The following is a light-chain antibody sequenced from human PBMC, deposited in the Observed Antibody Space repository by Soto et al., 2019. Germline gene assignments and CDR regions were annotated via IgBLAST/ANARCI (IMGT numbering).Light chain of an antibody. CDR3: QQRSNWPLT. CDR1: QSFSNY. V-gene: IGKV3-11*01. J-gene: IGKJ5*01. CDR2: DAS. Sequence: EIVLTQSPATLSLTPGARATLSCRASQSFSNYLAWYQQKPGQAPRLLIYDASNRATGIPARFSGSGSGTGFTLTISSVEPEDSAVYYCQQRSNWPLTFGQGTRLEIK.